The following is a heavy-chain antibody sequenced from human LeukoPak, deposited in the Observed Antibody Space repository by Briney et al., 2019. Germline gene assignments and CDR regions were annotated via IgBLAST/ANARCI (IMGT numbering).Heavy chain of an antibody. CDR1: GFTFSGHW. CDR3: ARGLSGYASSLGY. D-gene: IGHD6-6*01. V-gene: IGHV3-74*01. J-gene: IGHJ4*02. Sequence: GGSLRLSCAVSGFTFSGHWMFWVRQAPGKGLEWVSRINSDGSSTSYADSVRGRFSISRDNAKNTLYLQMNSLRAEDTAVYYCARGLSGYASSLGYWGQGTLVTVSA. CDR2: INSDGSST.